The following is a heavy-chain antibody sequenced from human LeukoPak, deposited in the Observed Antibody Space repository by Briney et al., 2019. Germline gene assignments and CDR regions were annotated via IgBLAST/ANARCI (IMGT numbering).Heavy chain of an antibody. CDR1: GGSISSSSYY. Sequence: PSETLSLTCTVSGGSISSSSYYWGWIRQPPGKGLEWIGSIYYSGSTYYNPPLKSRVTISVDTSKNQFSLKLSSVTAADTAVYYCARDVITMVRGVIITGWFDPWGQGTLVTVSS. CDR2: IYYSGST. CDR3: ARDVITMVRGVIITGWFDP. V-gene: IGHV4-39*07. D-gene: IGHD3-10*01. J-gene: IGHJ5*02.